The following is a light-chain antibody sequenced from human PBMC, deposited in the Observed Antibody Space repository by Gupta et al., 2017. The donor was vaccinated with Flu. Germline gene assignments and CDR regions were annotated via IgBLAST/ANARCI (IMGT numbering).Light chain of an antibody. V-gene: IGLV4-60*03. CDR1: SGDSACI. Sequence: VKITCTVTSGDSACIGRWHQQQPGKAPRVLMKLEDSGSYNTGSGVPDRFSVSCSGADHYLTMAKGKAEDEADYYCETGGANTRVFGGGTTLTVL. CDR2: LEDSGSY. CDR3: ETGGANTRV. J-gene: IGLJ2*01.